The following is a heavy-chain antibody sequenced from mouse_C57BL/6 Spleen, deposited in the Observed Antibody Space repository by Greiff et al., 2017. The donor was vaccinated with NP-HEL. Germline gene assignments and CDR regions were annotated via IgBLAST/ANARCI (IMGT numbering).Heavy chain of an antibody. CDR1: GFNIQDYY. Sequence: EVQLQQSGAELVKPGASVKLSCKASGFNIQDYYMHWVKQRTEQGLEWIGSIYPEGGGTNYAPKFQGKATITADTSSNTAYLQLSSLTSEDTAVYYCARGALLWLRENAMDYWGQGASVTVAS. D-gene: IGHD2-2*01. V-gene: IGHV14-2*01. CDR3: ARGALLWLRENAMDY. J-gene: IGHJ4*01. CDR2: IYPEGGGT.